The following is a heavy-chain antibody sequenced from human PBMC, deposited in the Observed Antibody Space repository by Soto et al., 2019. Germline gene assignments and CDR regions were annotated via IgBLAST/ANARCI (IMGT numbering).Heavy chain of an antibody. Sequence: GGSLRLSCTASGFTFGDYAMSWVRQAPGKGLEWAGFIRSKAYGGTTEYAASVKGRFTISRDDSKSIAYLQMNSLKTEDTAVYYCTRDNPQIGYCSSTSCYREYYYYYGMDVWGQGTTVTVSS. J-gene: IGHJ6*02. CDR2: IRSKAYGGTT. CDR1: GFTFGDYA. V-gene: IGHV3-49*04. CDR3: TRDNPQIGYCSSTSCYREYYYYYGMDV. D-gene: IGHD2-2*02.